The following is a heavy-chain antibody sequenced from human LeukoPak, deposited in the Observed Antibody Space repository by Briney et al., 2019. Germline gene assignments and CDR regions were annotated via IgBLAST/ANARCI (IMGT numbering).Heavy chain of an antibody. CDR2: ISGSGGST. CDR3: AKTGYSSGWWGDFQH. Sequence: PGGSLRLSCAASGFTFSSYAMSWVRQAPGKGLEWVSAISGSGGSTYYAVSVKGRFTISRDNSKNTLYLQMNSLRAEDTAVYYCAKTGYSSGWWGDFQHWGQGTLVTVSS. J-gene: IGHJ1*01. V-gene: IGHV3-23*01. CDR1: GFTFSSYA. D-gene: IGHD6-19*01.